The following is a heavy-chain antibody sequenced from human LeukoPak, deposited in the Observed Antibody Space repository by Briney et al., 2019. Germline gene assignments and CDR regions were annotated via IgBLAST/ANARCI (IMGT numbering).Heavy chain of an antibody. V-gene: IGHV1-18*04. CDR3: ARFFLSGSRLDY. J-gene: IGHJ4*02. D-gene: IGHD6-19*01. Sequence: ASVKVSCKASGYTFSNYNIHWLRQAPGQGLEWMGWISAYNGNTNYAQKLQGRVTMTTDTSTSTAYMELRSLRSDDTAVYYCARFFLSGSRLDYWGQGTLVTVSS. CDR2: ISAYNGNT. CDR1: GYTFSNYN.